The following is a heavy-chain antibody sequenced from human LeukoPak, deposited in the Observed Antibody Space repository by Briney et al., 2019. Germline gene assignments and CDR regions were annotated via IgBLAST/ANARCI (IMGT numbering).Heavy chain of an antibody. J-gene: IGHJ5*02. V-gene: IGHV4-30-4*08. CDR1: GGSISSGDYY. Sequence: SETLSLTCTVSGGSISSGDYYWSWIRQPPGKGLEWIGYIYYSGSTYYNPSLKSRVTISVDTSKSQFSLKLSSLTAADTAVYYCARGTDGSGSSQESWGQGTLVTVSS. D-gene: IGHD3-10*01. CDR2: IYYSGST. CDR3: ARGTDGSGSSQES.